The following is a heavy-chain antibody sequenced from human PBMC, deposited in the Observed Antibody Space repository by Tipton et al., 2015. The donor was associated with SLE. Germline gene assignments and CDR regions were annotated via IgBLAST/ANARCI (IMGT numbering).Heavy chain of an antibody. Sequence: GLVKPSETLSLTCAVYGGSFSGYYWSWIRQPPGKGLEWIGEINHSGSTNYNPSLKSRVTISVDTSKNQFSLKLSSVTAADTAVYYCATSGGFEAHSSQWQSFYYFDYWGQGTLVTVSS. J-gene: IGHJ4*02. V-gene: IGHV4-34*01. CDR3: ATSGGFEAHSSQWQSFYYFDY. CDR1: GGSFSGYY. D-gene: IGHD6-19*01. CDR2: INHSGST.